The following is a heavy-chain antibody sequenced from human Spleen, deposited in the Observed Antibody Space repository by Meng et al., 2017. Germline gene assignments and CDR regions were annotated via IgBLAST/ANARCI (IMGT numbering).Heavy chain of an antibody. Sequence: GESLKISCAASGFTLSGYSMNWVRQAPGKGLEWVSSISGSSTYINYADSVKGRFTISRDNAKNSLYLQMNSLRAEDTAVYYCARDGSGSYYAYWGQGTLVTVSS. CDR3: ARDGSGSYYAY. CDR2: ISGSSTYI. J-gene: IGHJ4*02. V-gene: IGHV3-21*01. CDR1: GFTLSGYS. D-gene: IGHD1-26*01.